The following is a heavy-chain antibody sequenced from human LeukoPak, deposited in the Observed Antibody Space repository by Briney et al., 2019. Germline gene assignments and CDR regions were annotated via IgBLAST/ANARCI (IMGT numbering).Heavy chain of an antibody. V-gene: IGHV3-30-3*01. CDR2: ISYDGSNK. CDR1: GFTFSSYA. J-gene: IGHJ4*02. D-gene: IGHD3-10*01. CDR3: ARTGYGSGTDY. Sequence: GGSLRLSCAASGFTFSSYAMHWVRQAPGKGLEWVAVISYDGSNKYYADSVKGRFTISRDNSKNTLYLLMNSLRAEDTAVYYCARTGYGSGTDYWGQGTLVTVSS.